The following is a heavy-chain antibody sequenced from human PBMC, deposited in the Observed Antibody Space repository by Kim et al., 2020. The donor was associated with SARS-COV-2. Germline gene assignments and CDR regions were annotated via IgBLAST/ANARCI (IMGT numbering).Heavy chain of an antibody. V-gene: IGHV3-23*01. CDR1: GFTIGNFG. D-gene: IGHD3-3*01. Sequence: GGSLRLSCAASGFTIGNFGMSWVRQAPGKGLEWVSVVSSIGSRSNTYYADSVKGRFTISRDNSQNTLYLQMNSLRAEDTALYYCAKGANNAPMEYWGQGALVTVSS. CDR3: AKGANNAPMEY. CDR2: VSSIGSRSNT. J-gene: IGHJ4*02.